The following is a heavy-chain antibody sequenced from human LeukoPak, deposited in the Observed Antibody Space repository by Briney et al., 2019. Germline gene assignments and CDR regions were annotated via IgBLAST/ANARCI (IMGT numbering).Heavy chain of an antibody. J-gene: IGHJ4*02. Sequence: GGSLRLSCAASGFTFSDYYMSWIRQAPGKGLEWVSYISSSGSTIYYADSVKGRFAISRDNAKNSLYLQMNSLRAEDTAVYYCARDSGYGLVGAASFDYWGQGTLVTVSS. CDR2: ISSSGSTI. V-gene: IGHV3-11*01. CDR1: GFTFSDYY. D-gene: IGHD1-26*01. CDR3: ARDSGYGLVGAASFDY.